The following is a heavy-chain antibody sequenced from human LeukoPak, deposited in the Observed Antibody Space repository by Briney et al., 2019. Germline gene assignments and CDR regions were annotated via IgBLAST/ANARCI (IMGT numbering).Heavy chain of an antibody. CDR1: GFTFSNYL. J-gene: IGHJ3*02. CDR2: IKQDGSEK. Sequence: GGSLRLSCAASGFTFSNYLMSWVRQAPGKGLEWVANIKQDGSEKYYVDSLKGRFTISRDNAKNSLYLQMNSLRAEDTAVYYCARDSDTDGFGAFDIRGQGTMVTVSS. V-gene: IGHV3-7*04. CDR3: ARDSDTDGFGAFDI. D-gene: IGHD2-8*01.